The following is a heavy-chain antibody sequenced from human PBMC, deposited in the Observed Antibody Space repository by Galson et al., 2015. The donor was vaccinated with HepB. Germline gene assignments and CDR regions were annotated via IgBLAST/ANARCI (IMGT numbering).Heavy chain of an antibody. Sequence: SLRLSCAASGFTFSSYAMSWVRQAPGKGLEWVSAISGSGGSTYYADSVKGRFTISRDNSKNTLYLQMNSPRAEDTAVYYCAKTRGYSYGHNDYWGQGTLVTVSS. J-gene: IGHJ4*02. D-gene: IGHD5-18*01. CDR2: ISGSGGST. CDR3: AKTRGYSYGHNDY. V-gene: IGHV3-23*01. CDR1: GFTFSSYA.